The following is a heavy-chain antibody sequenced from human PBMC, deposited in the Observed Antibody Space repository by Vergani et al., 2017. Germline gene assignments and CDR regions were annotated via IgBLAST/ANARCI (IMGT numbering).Heavy chain of an antibody. V-gene: IGHV3-23*01. J-gene: IGHJ4*02. Sequence: EVQLLESGGGLVQPGGSLRLSCAASGFTFSSYAMSWVRQAPGKGLERVSAISGSGGSTYYADSVKGRFTISRDNSKNTLYLQMNSLRAEDTAVYYCAKVNRGYYDSSGYPLGGGFDYWGQGTLVTVSS. CDR2: ISGSGGST. D-gene: IGHD3-22*01. CDR1: GFTFSSYA. CDR3: AKVNRGYYDSSGYPLGGGFDY.